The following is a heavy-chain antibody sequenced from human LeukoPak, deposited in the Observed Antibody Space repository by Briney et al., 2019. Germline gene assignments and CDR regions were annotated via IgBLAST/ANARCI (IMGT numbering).Heavy chain of an antibody. V-gene: IGHV1-2*02. CDR3: ARVDSGSYSGSLDY. Sequence: GASVKVSCKASGYTFTGYYMHWVRQAPGQGLEWMGWIDPNSGGTNYAQKFQGRVTMTRDTSISTAYMELSRLRSDDTAVYYCARVDSGSYSGSLDYWAREPWSPSPQ. CDR2: IDPNSGGT. J-gene: IGHJ4*02. D-gene: IGHD1-26*01. CDR1: GYTFTGYY.